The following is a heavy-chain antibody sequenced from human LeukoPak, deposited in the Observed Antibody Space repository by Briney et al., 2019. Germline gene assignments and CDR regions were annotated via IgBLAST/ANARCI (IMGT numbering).Heavy chain of an antibody. Sequence: GGSLRLSCAASGFTFSTYAMSWVRQAPGKGLEWVSSSSGSGSSTYYADSVEGPLTLSRDSSKNTLYLQMNSLRAEDTALYYCAKDLYSYYYGSGTFDYWGQGTLVTVSS. CDR3: AKDLYSYYYGSGTFDY. D-gene: IGHD3-10*01. CDR2: SSGSGSST. J-gene: IGHJ4*02. V-gene: IGHV3-23*01. CDR1: GFTFSTYA.